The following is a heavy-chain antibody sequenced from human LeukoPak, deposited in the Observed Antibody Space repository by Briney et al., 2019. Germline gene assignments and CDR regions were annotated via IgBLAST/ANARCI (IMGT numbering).Heavy chain of an antibody. CDR2: FDPEDGET. V-gene: IGHV1-24*01. J-gene: IGHJ4*02. D-gene: IGHD3-22*01. CDR1: GYTLTELS. CDR3: ATVKGLSSGYYYLDH. Sequence: ASVKVSCKVSGYTLTELSMHWVRQAPGKGLEWMGGFDPEDGETIYAQKFQGRVTMTEDTSTDTAYMELSSLRSEDAAVYYCATVKGLSSGYYYLDHWGQGTLVTVSS.